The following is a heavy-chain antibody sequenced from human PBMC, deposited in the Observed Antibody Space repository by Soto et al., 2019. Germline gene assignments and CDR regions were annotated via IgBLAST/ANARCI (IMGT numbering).Heavy chain of an antibody. CDR2: IIPIFHTA. J-gene: IGHJ6*02. V-gene: IGHV1-69*13. CDR3: ARVGYCNTTNCLFYYYHYGMDV. Sequence: ASVKVSCKASGESFNSCASSWVGQAPGQGLEWMGGIIPIFHTANHAQKFQARVTMTADESASTAYMELSGLRSEDTAVYYCARVGYCNTTNCLFYYYHYGMDVWGQGTTVTVSS. D-gene: IGHD2-2*01. CDR1: GESFNSCA.